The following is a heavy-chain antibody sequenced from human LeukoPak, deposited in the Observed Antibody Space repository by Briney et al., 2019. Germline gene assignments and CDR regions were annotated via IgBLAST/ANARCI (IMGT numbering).Heavy chain of an antibody. V-gene: IGHV4-59*12. J-gene: IGHJ4*02. CDR3: ARRYSRSWYSYFDY. CDR1: CGSISRYY. CDR2: IYYSGST. Sequence: SETLALTCTVSCGSISRYYWSWIRQPPGKGLEGIGYIYYSGSTNYNPSLKSRVTISVDTSKNQFSLRLSSVTAADTAVYYCARRYSRSWYSYFDYWGQGTLVTVSS. D-gene: IGHD6-13*01.